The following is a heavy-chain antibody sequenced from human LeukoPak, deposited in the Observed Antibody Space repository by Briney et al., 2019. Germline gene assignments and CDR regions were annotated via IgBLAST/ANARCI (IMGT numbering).Heavy chain of an antibody. CDR1: GFIFSTYS. CDR2: ISSDGGST. D-gene: IGHD5-18*01. CDR3: ARGRGYSRDWFDP. Sequence: GGSLRLSCAASGFIFSTYSMHWVRQAPGKGLEYVSAISSDGGSTYYANSVKGRSTISRDNSRNTLYLQMGSLRVEDMAVYYCARGRGYSRDWFDPWGQGTLVTVSS. J-gene: IGHJ5*02. V-gene: IGHV3-64*01.